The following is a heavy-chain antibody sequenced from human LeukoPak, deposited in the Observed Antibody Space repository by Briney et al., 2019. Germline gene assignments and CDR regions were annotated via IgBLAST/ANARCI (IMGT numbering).Heavy chain of an antibody. CDR1: GFTFNNYP. D-gene: IGHD3-22*01. V-gene: IGHV3-23*01. CDR2: IGSSGGST. Sequence: PGGSLRLSCAASGFTFNNYPMSWVRQAPGKGLEWVSVIGSSGGSTHYADSVKGRFTISRDNSRNTLSLQMNSLRAEDTAVYYCTKGEGYYDAWGQGTLVTVSS. J-gene: IGHJ4*02. CDR3: TKGEGYYDA.